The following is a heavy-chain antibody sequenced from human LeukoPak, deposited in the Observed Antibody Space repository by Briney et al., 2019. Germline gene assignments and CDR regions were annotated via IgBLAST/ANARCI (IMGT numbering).Heavy chain of an antibody. CDR1: GFTFSSYG. Sequence: GGSLTLSCAASGFTFSSYGMHWVRQAPGKGLEWVAVICYDGSNKYYADSVKGRFTISRDNSKNTLYLQMNSLRAEDTAVYYCARDRELTSYGSAAFDIWGHGTMVTVSS. J-gene: IGHJ3*02. D-gene: IGHD2-15*01. CDR3: ARDRELTSYGSAAFDI. V-gene: IGHV3-33*01. CDR2: ICYDGSNK.